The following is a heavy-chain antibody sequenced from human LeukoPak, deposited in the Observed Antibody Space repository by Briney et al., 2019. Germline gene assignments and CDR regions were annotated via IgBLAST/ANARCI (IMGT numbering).Heavy chain of an antibody. CDR1: GGSISSGGYY. Sequence: KASQTLSLTCTVSGGSISSGGYYWSWIRQHPEKVLEWIGYIYYSGSTYYNPSLKSRVTISVDTSKNQFSLKLSSVTAADTAVYYCARGVGATPYFDYWAQGTLVTVSS. CDR2: IYYSGST. J-gene: IGHJ4*02. V-gene: IGHV4-31*03. D-gene: IGHD1-26*01. CDR3: ARGVGATPYFDY.